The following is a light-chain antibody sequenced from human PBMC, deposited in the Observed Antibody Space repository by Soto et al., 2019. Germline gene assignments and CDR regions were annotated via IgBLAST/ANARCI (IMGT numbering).Light chain of an antibody. CDR3: QQRSNWPPIT. Sequence: EIVLIQSPATLSLSPGERAILSCRASQSVSSYLAWYQQEPGQAPRLLIYDASNRATGIPARFSGSGSGTDFTLTISSLEPEDFAVYYCQQRSNWPPITFGQGTRLEIK. J-gene: IGKJ5*01. V-gene: IGKV3-11*01. CDR1: QSVSSY. CDR2: DAS.